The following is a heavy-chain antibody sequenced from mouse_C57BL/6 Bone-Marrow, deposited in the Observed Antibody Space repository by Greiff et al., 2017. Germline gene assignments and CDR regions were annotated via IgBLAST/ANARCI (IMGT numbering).Heavy chain of an antibody. CDR1: GFTFSDAW. V-gene: IGHV6-6*01. J-gene: IGHJ4*01. D-gene: IGHD1-1*01. CDR3: TYDSGYEAMDY. CDR2: IRNKANNHAT. Sequence: EVKVEESGGGLVQPGGSMKLSCAASGFTFSDAWMDWVRQSPGQGLEWVAEIRNKANNHATYYAVSVKGRFTISRDDSKRRLYLQMNSLRAANTGIYYCTYDSGYEAMDYWGQGTSVTVSS.